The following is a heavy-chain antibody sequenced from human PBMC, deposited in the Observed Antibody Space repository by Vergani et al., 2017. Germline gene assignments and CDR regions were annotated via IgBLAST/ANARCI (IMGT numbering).Heavy chain of an antibody. V-gene: IGHV1-69*01. D-gene: IGHD1-26*01. CDR2: IIPIFGTA. Sequence: QVQLVQSGAEVKKPGASVKVSCKASGYTFTSYYMHWVRQAPGQGLEWMGGIIPIFGTANYAQKFQGRVTITADESTSTAYMELSSLRSEDTAVYYCARDKREGGSYVSNDYWGQGTLVTVSS. J-gene: IGHJ4*02. CDR3: ARDKREGGSYVSNDY. CDR1: GYTFTSYY.